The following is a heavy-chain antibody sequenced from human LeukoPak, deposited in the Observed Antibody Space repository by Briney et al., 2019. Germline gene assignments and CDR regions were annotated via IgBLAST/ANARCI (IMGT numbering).Heavy chain of an antibody. V-gene: IGHV3-21*01. CDR2: ISSSSSYI. CDR3: ARTASLETPWYNWFDP. Sequence: PGGSLRLSCAASGFTFSSYSMNWVRQAPGKGLEWVSSISSSSSYIYYADSVKGRFTISRDNAKNSLYLQMNSLRAEDTAVYYCARTASLETPWYNWFDPWGQGTLVTVSS. CDR1: GFTFSSYS. J-gene: IGHJ5*02. D-gene: IGHD5-24*01.